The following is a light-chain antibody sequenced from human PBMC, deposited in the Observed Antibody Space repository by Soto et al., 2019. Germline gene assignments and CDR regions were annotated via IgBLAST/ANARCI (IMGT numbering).Light chain of an antibody. CDR3: QQYNLYWS. V-gene: IGKV1-5*01. Sequence: DIQLTHSPSSLSASVRDRATITCRASQSISSWLAWYQQKPGKAPNXLIYDASSLASGVQSRFSGSGSGTESTLTIRGLQPDDFATYYCQQYNLYWSFGQGTKVDIK. CDR2: DAS. J-gene: IGKJ1*01. CDR1: QSISSW.